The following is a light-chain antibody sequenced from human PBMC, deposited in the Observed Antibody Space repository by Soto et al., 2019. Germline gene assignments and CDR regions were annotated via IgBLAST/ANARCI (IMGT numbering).Light chain of an antibody. CDR2: GAS. J-gene: IGKJ1*01. V-gene: IGKV3-11*01. CDR1: QSVSSN. Sequence: EIVLTQSPATLSVSPVERATLSFRASQSVSSNLAWYQQKPGQAPRLLIYGASTRATGTPARFSGSGFGTDFTLTISSLEPEDFAVYYCQPRGNWPPSITFGQGTKVDI. CDR3: QPRGNWPPSIT.